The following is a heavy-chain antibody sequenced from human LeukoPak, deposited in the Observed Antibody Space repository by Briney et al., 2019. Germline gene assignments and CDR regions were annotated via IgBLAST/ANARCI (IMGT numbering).Heavy chain of an antibody. CDR2: IYSGGST. J-gene: IGHJ4*02. V-gene: IGHV3-53*01. CDR1: GFTVSSNY. CDR3: AKRGDLDSSGSLRYFDY. Sequence: SGGSLRLSCAASGFTVSSNYMSWVRQAPGKGLEWVSVIYSGGSTYYADSVKGRFTISRDNSKNTLYLQMNSLRAEDTAVYYCAKRGDLDSSGSLRYFDYWGQGTLVTVSS. D-gene: IGHD3-22*01.